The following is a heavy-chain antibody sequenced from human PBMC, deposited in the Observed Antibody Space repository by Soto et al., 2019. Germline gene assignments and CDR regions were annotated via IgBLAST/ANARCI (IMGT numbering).Heavy chain of an antibody. J-gene: IGHJ4*01. CDR2: ISFGSRFT. CDR1: GFTFSDYY. CDR3: ARGLSRTILKYPEH. Sequence: GGSLRLSCAACGFTFSDYYMTWLRQDPGKGPECISYISFGSRFTNYADSVEGRFTISKDNAKNKQYLQMNSLRVEDTAVYYCARGLSRTILKYPEHWGQRVLVGASS. D-gene: IGHD2-2*01. V-gene: IGHV3-11*06.